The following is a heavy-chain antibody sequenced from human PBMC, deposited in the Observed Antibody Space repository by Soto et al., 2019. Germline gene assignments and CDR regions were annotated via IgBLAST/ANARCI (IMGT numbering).Heavy chain of an antibody. CDR1: GFSLSTSGVG. CDR3: AHRRQNDEILMVHGDVWFYP. Sequence: VSGPTLEPTQTLTLNCTFSGFSLSTSGVGVGWIRQPPGKALEWLALIYWDDDKRYSPSLKSRLTITKDTSKNQVVLTMTNMDPVDTATYYCAHRRQNDEILMVHGDVWFYPWGQ. V-gene: IGHV2-5*02. D-gene: IGHD3-10*01. CDR2: IYWDDDK. J-gene: IGHJ5*02.